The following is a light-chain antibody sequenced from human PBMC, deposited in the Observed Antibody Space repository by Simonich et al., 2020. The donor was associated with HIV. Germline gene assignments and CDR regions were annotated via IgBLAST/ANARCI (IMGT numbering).Light chain of an antibody. V-gene: IGLV2-14*03. CDR3: QSYDSSLSGWV. CDR2: DVS. Sequence: QSALTQPASVSGSPGQSITISCTGTSSDVGGYDYVSWYQQHPGKAPKLIIYDVSKRPSGVSDRFSGSKSGSSASLAITGLQADDEADYYCQSYDSSLSGWVFGGGTKLAVL. CDR1: SSDVGGYDY. J-gene: IGLJ3*02.